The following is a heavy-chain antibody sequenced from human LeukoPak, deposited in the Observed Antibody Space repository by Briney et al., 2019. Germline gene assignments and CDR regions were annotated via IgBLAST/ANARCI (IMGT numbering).Heavy chain of an antibody. CDR2: IYYSGST. V-gene: IGHV4-30-4*08. D-gene: IGHD2-2*01. Sequence: SQTLSLTCTVSGGSISSGDYYWSWIRQPPGKGLEWIGYIYYSGSTYYNPSLKSRVTISVDTPKNQFSLKLSSVTAAATAVYYCAVLGYCSSTSCSPPRFDPWGQGTLVTVSS. CDR3: AVLGYCSSTSCSPPRFDP. CDR1: GGSISSGDYY. J-gene: IGHJ5*02.